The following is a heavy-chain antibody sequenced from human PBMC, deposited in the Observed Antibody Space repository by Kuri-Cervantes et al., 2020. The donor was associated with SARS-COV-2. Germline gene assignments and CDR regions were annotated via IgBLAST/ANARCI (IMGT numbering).Heavy chain of an antibody. CDR3: ARTSTRSIYFDY. Sequence: ETLSLTCAASGFTFDDYAMHWVRQAPGKGLEWVSSISSSSSYIYYADSVKGRFTISRDNAKNSLYLQMNSLRAEDTAVYYCARTSTRSIYFDYWGQGTLVTVSS. CDR1: GFTFDDYA. CDR2: ISSSSSYI. J-gene: IGHJ4*02. V-gene: IGHV3-21*01. D-gene: IGHD2-2*01.